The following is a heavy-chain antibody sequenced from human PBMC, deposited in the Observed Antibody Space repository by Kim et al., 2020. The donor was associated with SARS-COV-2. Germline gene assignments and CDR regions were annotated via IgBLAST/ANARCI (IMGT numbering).Heavy chain of an antibody. Sequence: GGSLRLSCAASGFTFSSYAMHWVRQAPGKGLEWVAVISYDGSNKYYADSVKGRFTISRDNSKNTLYLQMNSLRAEDTAVYYCARAYDYVWGSYNYYYGMDVWGQGTTVTVSS. CDR2: ISYDGSNK. V-gene: IGHV3-30*04. D-gene: IGHD3-16*01. J-gene: IGHJ6*02. CDR1: GFTFSSYA. CDR3: ARAYDYVWGSYNYYYGMDV.